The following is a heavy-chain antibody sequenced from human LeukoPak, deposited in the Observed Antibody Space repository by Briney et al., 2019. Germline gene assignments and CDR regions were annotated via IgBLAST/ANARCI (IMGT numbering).Heavy chain of an antibody. J-gene: IGHJ4*02. V-gene: IGHV4-31*03. CDR1: GASISSGGYY. CDR2: ISYSGIT. Sequence: SETLSLTCTVSGASISSGGYYWNWIRQHPGKGLEWIGDISYSGITYYNPSLRSRVTMSVDTSKNQFSLKLSSVTAADTAVYYCARERAHYYGSGSYYTLFDYWGQGTLVTVSS. CDR3: ARERAHYYGSGSYYTLFDY. D-gene: IGHD3-10*01.